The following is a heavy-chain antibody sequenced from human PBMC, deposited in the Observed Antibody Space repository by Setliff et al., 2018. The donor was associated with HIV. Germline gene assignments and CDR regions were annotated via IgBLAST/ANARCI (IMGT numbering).Heavy chain of an antibody. Sequence: SETLSLTCTVSGGSNSSYYWSWIRQPPGKGLARIGYIYYDASTIYTPSLNSRVIISVDTSKSQFSLTLSSVTAADTAVYYCARWGDGYNSYDSWGQGTLVTAPQ. J-gene: IGHJ4*02. CDR1: GGSNSSYY. CDR2: IYYDAST. CDR3: ARWGDGYNSYDS. V-gene: IGHV4-59*01. D-gene: IGHD5-12*01.